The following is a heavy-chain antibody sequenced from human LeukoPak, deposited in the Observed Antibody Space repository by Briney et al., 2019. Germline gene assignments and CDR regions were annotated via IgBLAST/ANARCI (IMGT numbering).Heavy chain of an antibody. CDR3: ARQRLDLWDPEFDP. J-gene: IGHJ5*02. CDR1: GGSINSDSYY. Sequence: SETLSLTCTVSGGSINSDSYYWGWIRQPPGKGLEWIGSMYYSGSTYYSPSLKSRVTMSVDTSKNQFSLKLSSVTAADTAVYYCARQRLDLWDPEFDPWGQGILVTVSS. V-gene: IGHV4-39*01. CDR2: MYYSGST. D-gene: IGHD2/OR15-2a*01.